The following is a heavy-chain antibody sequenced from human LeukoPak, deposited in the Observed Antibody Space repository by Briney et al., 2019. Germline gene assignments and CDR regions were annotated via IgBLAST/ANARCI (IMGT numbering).Heavy chain of an antibody. Sequence: GGTLRLSCAASGVTFRTHWMHWVRQAPGKGLVWVSRISSDGRNTIYPDAVKGRFTISRDNTNNILYLQMNSLRGDDTAVYYCARERDLRGAYCMDVWGKGTTVTVSS. D-gene: IGHD5/OR15-5a*01. J-gene: IGHJ6*03. CDR3: ARERDLRGAYCMDV. CDR2: ISSDGRNT. V-gene: IGHV3-74*01. CDR1: GVTFRTHW.